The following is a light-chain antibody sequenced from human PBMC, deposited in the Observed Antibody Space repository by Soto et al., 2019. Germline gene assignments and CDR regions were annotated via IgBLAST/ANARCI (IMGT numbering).Light chain of an antibody. CDR3: QQDISFPFT. J-gene: IGKJ3*01. CDR2: DAF. V-gene: IGKV3-11*01. CDR1: QSVGSS. Sequence: EIVLTQSPATLSLSPGERATLSCRASQSVGSSLAWYQQRPGQAPRLLIYDAFIRATGIPARFSGSESGTDFTLTISSLEPEDVGTYYCQQDISFPFTFGPGTKVHV.